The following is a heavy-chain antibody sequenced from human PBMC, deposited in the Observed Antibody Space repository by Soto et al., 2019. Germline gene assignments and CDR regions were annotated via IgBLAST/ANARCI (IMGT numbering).Heavy chain of an antibody. D-gene: IGHD3-10*01. V-gene: IGHV3-21*01. Sequence: WARQAKGKGQEWVSSITRGSSFIDYAVSVKGRFTISRDDAKNSLFLQMSRRSADDMDVYYCGRPQTDRASDVRRKRTTVTVFS. J-gene: IGHJ6*01. CDR2: ITRGSSFI. CDR3: GRPQTDRASDV.